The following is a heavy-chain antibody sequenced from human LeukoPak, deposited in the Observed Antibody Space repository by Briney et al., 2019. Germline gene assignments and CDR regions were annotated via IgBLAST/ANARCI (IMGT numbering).Heavy chain of an antibody. CDR3: ARDVAGRYCSSTSCYPSWDY. J-gene: IGHJ4*02. Sequence: SETLSLTCTVSGGSISSSSYYWGWIRQPPGKGLEWIGSIYYSGSTYYNPSLKSRVTISVDTSKNQFSLKLSSVTAADTAVYYCARDVAGRYCSSTSCYPSWDYWGQGTLVTVSS. D-gene: IGHD2-2*01. CDR2: IYYSGST. CDR1: GGSISSSSYY. V-gene: IGHV4-39*07.